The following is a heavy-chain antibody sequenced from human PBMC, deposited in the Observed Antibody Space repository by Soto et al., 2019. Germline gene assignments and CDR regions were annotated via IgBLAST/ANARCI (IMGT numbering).Heavy chain of an antibody. V-gene: IGHV1-18*01. CDR3: ANPYFDF. J-gene: IGHJ4*02. CDR1: GYTFTSYA. CDR2: ISPYNANT. Sequence: QVQLVQSGAEVKKPGASVKVSCKTSGYTFTSYAINWVRQAPGQGLEWMGWISPYNANTNYAPKLQGRVTMTTDTSTSTAYMELRSLRSDDTALYYCANPYFDFWGQGTLVTVPS.